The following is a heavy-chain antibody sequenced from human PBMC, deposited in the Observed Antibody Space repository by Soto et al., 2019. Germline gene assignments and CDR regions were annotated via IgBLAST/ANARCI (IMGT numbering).Heavy chain of an antibody. CDR2: FYYSGRA. J-gene: IGHJ4*02. CDR1: GASISSGTYY. D-gene: IGHD1-20*01. V-gene: IGHV4-39*01. Sequence: QLQLQESGPGLVKPSETLSLACTVSGASISSGTYYWGWIRQPPGKGLEWIGNFYYSGRAYYSPSLKIRVTISVDTSKNQVSMKLSSVTAADPAVYYCAGGLGITTYPGGGPFDHWGQGALVTVSS. CDR3: AGGLGITTYPGGGPFDH.